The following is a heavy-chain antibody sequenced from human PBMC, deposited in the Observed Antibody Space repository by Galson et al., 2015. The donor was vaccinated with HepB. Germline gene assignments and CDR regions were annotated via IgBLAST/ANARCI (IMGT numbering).Heavy chain of an antibody. CDR1: GFTYSNYW. CDR3: ARGWDIEVTANFDY. J-gene: IGHJ4*02. V-gene: IGHV3-7*03. CDR2: IKYDGSEK. D-gene: IGHD2-21*02. Sequence: SLRLSCAVSGFTYSNYWMSWVRQAPGRGLEWVANIKYDGSEKYYVRSVEGRFTVSRDNAQNSLYLHMSSLRAGDTAVYYCARGWDIEVTANFDYWGQGALVTVSS.